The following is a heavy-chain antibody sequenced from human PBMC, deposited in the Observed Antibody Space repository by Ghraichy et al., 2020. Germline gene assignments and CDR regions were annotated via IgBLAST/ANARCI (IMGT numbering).Heavy chain of an antibody. CDR2: IYTSGST. CDR1: GGSISSYY. CDR3: AATTSYYYDSSPRNWFDP. J-gene: IGHJ5*02. D-gene: IGHD3-22*01. V-gene: IGHV4-4*07. Sequence: SETLSLTCTVSGGSISSYYWSWIRQPAGKGLEWIGRIYTSGSTNYNPSLKSRVTMSVDTSKNQFSLKLSSVTAADTAVYYCAATTSYYYDSSPRNWFDPWGQGTLVTVSS.